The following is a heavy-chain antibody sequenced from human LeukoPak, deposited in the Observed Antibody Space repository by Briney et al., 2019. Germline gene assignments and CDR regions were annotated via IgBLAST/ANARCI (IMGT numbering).Heavy chain of an antibody. CDR3: TTLVVPAAIPFDY. CDR2: ISYDGSNK. V-gene: IGHV3-30*03. D-gene: IGHD2-2*01. CDR1: GFTFSSYG. J-gene: IGHJ4*02. Sequence: PGRSLRLSCAASGFTFSSYGMHWVRQAPGKGLEWVAVISYDGSNKYYADSVKGRFTISRDNSENTLYLQMNSLKTEDTAVYYCTTLVVPAAIPFDYWGQGTLVTVSS.